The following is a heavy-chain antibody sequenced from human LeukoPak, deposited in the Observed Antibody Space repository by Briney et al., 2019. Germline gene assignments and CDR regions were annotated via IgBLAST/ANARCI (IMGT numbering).Heavy chain of an antibody. CDR3: ARAIIAAAGTFDY. Sequence: ASVKVSCKASGYTFTSYDINWVRQATGQGLEWMGWMNPNSGNTGYAQKFQGRVTMTRNTSISTAYMELRSLRSDDTAVYYCARAIIAAAGTFDYWGQGTLVTVSS. CDR2: MNPNSGNT. D-gene: IGHD6-13*01. J-gene: IGHJ4*02. CDR1: GYTFTSYD. V-gene: IGHV1-8*01.